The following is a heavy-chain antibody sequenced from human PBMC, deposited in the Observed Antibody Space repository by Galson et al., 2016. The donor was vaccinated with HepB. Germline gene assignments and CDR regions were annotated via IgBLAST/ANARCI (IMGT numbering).Heavy chain of an antibody. D-gene: IGHD2-15*01. J-gene: IGHJ4*02. CDR1: GFTFSTYG. Sequence: SLRLSCAASGFTFSTYGFHWVRQAPGKGLEWVAVIWYDGSQRYYSDSVEGRFTISRDNSKNTLFLQMSSLRAEDTAVYYCARLFGGYIDYWGQGTLVTVSS. CDR3: ARLFGGYIDY. CDR2: IWYDGSQR. V-gene: IGHV3-33*08.